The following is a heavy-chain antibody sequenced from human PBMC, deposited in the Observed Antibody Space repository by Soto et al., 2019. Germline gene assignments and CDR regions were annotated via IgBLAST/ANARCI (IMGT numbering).Heavy chain of an antibody. Sequence: GSLRLSCEGSGFTFSAYAMNWVRQAPGKGLEWVSYISSRSDTLYYADSVKGRFTISRDNAKNSVYLQVNNLRDEDTAVYYCARDWDIVILSVPIPNYNYGMDVWGRGTTVTVSS. D-gene: IGHD2-15*01. CDR3: ARDWDIVILSVPIPNYNYGMDV. J-gene: IGHJ6*02. CDR2: ISSRSDTL. CDR1: GFTFSAYA. V-gene: IGHV3-48*02.